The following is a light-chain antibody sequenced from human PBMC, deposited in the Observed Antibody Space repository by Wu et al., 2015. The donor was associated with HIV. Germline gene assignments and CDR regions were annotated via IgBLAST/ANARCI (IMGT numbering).Light chain of an antibody. J-gene: IGKJ5*01. V-gene: IGKV1-39*01. Sequence: DIQMTQSPSSLSASLRDRVTITCRTSQSISTYLNWYQHKPGKAPKLLIYAASSLQSGVPSRFSGSGSGTDFTLTISSLQPEDFATYYCQQSYSAPRITFGQGTRLEIK. CDR1: QSISTY. CDR2: AAS. CDR3: QQSYSAPRIT.